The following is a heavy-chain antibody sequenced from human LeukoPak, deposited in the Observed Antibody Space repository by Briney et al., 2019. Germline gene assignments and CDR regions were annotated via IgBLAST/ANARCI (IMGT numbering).Heavy chain of an antibody. J-gene: IGHJ4*02. D-gene: IGHD4-17*01. CDR2: VSHDGSEK. V-gene: IGHV3-30*04. CDR3: ARDLGDTGYFDS. Sequence: PGGSLRLSCAASGFSFSSYAMHWVRQAPGKGLEWVAVVSHDGSEKYYSDSVKGRFTISRDNSKNTLYLQMHDLRKDDTAVYYCARDLGDTGYFDSWGQGTLVTVSS. CDR1: GFSFSSYA.